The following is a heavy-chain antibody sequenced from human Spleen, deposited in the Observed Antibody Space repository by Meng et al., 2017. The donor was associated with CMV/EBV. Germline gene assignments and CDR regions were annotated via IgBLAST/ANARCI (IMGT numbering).Heavy chain of an antibody. CDR2: ISAYNGNT. CDR3: ARGRSISLAGGYAFDI. Sequence: ASVKVSCKASGYTFTSYGISWVRQAPGQGLEWMGWISAYNGNTNYAQKLQGRVTMTTDTSTSTAYMELRSLRSDDTAVYYCARGRSISLAGGYAFDIWDQGTMVTVSS. V-gene: IGHV1-18*01. J-gene: IGHJ3*02. CDR1: GYTFTSYG. D-gene: IGHD2/OR15-2a*01.